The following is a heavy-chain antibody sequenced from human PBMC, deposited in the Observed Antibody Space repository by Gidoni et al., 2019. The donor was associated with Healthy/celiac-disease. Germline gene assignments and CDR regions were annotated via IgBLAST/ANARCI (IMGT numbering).Heavy chain of an antibody. V-gene: IGHV3-23*01. D-gene: IGHD2-21*01. CDR2: ISGSGGST. Sequence: EVQLLESGGGLVQPGGSLRLSCAASGFTFSSYAMSWVRQAPGKGLEWVSAISGSGGSTYYADSVKGRFTISRDNSKNTLYLQMNSLRAEDTAVYYCAKDASTCGGDCYMDAFDIWGQGTMVTVSS. J-gene: IGHJ3*02. CDR3: AKDASTCGGDCYMDAFDI. CDR1: GFTFSSYA.